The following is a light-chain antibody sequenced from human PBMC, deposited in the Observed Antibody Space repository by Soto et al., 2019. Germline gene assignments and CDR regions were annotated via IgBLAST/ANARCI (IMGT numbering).Light chain of an antibody. CDR1: QSITSY. V-gene: IGKV1-39*01. CDR3: QQSDSTPIT. CDR2: GAS. Sequence: DIQMTLSPSSLSASVGDRVTITCRAGQSITSYLNWYQQKPGKAPKLLIYGASTLQSGVPSRFSGSGSGTDFTLTISSLQPEDFATYYCQQSDSTPITFGQGTRLEIK. J-gene: IGKJ5*01.